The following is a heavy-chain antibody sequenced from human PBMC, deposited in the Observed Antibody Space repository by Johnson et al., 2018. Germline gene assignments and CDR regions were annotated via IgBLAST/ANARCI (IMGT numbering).Heavy chain of an antibody. Sequence: QVQLQESGPGLVKPSQTLSLTCTVSGGSISSGGYYWSWIRQHPGKGLEWIGYIYYSGSTYYNASLKGRVTISVAPSKNQFSLNLGSVTAEDTAVYYCAGEVGFGEYYGMDVWGQGTTVTVSS. CDR3: AGEVGFGEYYGMDV. D-gene: IGHD3-10*01. V-gene: IGHV4-31*03. CDR2: IYYSGST. J-gene: IGHJ6*02. CDR1: GGSISSGGYY.